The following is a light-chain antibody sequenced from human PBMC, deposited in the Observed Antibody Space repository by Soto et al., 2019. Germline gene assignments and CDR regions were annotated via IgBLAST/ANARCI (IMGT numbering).Light chain of an antibody. CDR1: QNINNY. J-gene: IGKJ5*01. Sequence: DIQMTQTPSTLSASLGDRVTITCQASQNINNYLNWYQQKPGRAPKLLIYDASNLEAGVPSRFRGSGSGTDFTFTISRLQPEDIATYYCQQYENLATLGQGTRLEIK. CDR3: QQYENLAT. CDR2: DAS. V-gene: IGKV1-33*01.